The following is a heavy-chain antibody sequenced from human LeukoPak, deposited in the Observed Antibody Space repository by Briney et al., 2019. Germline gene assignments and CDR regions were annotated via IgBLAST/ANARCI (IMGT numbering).Heavy chain of an antibody. V-gene: IGHV3-33*01. CDR1: RFTFRGYG. D-gene: IGHD2-15*01. CDR3: VRGDSFGPYGMDV. J-gene: IGHJ6*02. CDR2: IWYDGSNK. Sequence: GRSLRLSCAASRFTFRGYGMHWVRQAPGKGLEWVAVIWYDGSNKYYAESVKGRFTISRDNSKNTLYLQMSSLRAEDTAVYFCVRGDSFGPYGMDVWGQGTTVTVSS.